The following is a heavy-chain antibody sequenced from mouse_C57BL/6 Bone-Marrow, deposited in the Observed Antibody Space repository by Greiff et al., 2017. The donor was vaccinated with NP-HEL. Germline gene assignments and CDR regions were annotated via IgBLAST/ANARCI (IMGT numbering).Heavy chain of an antibody. CDR1: GYTFTSYW. J-gene: IGHJ3*01. V-gene: IGHV1-53*01. CDR2: INPSNGGT. D-gene: IGHD1-1*01. Sequence: QVHVKQPGTELVKPGASVKLSCKASGYTFTSYWMHWVKQRPGQGLEWIGNINPSNGGTNYNEKFKSKATLTVDKSSSTAYMQLSSLTSEDSAVYYCARPSDYYGSSYDFAYWGQGTLVTVSA. CDR3: ARPSDYYGSSYDFAY.